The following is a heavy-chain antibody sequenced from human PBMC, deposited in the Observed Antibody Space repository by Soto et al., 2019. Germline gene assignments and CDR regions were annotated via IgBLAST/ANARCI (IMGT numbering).Heavy chain of an antibody. J-gene: IGHJ6*02. CDR2: IYHSGST. V-gene: IGHV4-4*02. CDR1: GGSISSSNW. D-gene: IGHD6-19*01. CDR3: ARGEAVAGRYYYYGMDV. Sequence: LSLTCAVSGGSISSSNWWSWVRQPPGKGLEWIGEIYHSGSTNYNPSLKSRVTISVDKSKNQFSLKLSSVTAADTAVYYCARGEAVAGRYYYYGMDVWGQGTTVTVSS.